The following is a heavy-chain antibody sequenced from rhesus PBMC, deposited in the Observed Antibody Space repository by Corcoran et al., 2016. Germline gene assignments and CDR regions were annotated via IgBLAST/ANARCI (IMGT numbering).Heavy chain of an antibody. V-gene: IGHV3S16*01. CDR3: TRAPRIQWVHNNRFDV. CDR2: ISSASSYI. D-gene: IGHD5-30*01. Sequence: EVQLVESGGGLVQPGGSVRLSWAAPGLTCSDYYMRWARQAPGKGLEWVSSISSASSYIYYADSVKGRFTISRDNAKNSLSLQMNSLKTEDTAVYYCTRAPRIQWVHNNRFDVWGPGVLVTVSS. CDR1: GLTCSDYY. J-gene: IGHJ5-1*01.